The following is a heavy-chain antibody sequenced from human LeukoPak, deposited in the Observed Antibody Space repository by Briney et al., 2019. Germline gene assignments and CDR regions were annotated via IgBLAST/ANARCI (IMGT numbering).Heavy chain of an antibody. Sequence: GGSLSLYCTAYGFTFGDYAMSWVRPAPGKGLEWVGFIRSKGNGWTTEYAASVKGRFTISRDDSNSIAYLQMNGLISEDTAVYYCTRAKLLGYYYMDVWGKGATVTVSS. V-gene: IGHV3-49*04. CDR2: IRSKGNGWTT. D-gene: IGHD1-26*01. CDR1: GFTFGDYA. CDR3: TRAKLLGYYYMDV. J-gene: IGHJ6*03.